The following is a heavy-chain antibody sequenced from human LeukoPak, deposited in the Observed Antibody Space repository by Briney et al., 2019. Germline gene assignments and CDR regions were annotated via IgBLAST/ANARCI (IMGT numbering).Heavy chain of an antibody. D-gene: IGHD4-11*01. J-gene: IGHJ6*03. CDR3: ARGRVSSSTWYSTYYYLFYMDF. V-gene: IGHV4-34*01. CDR2: INHSGST. Sequence: PSGTLSLTCAVYGGSFSGYYWSWIRQPPGKGLEWIGEINHSGSTNYNPSLKSRVTISVDTSKNQFSLKLSSVTAADTAVYYCARGRVSSSTWYSTYYYLFYMDFWGKGTTVTVSS. CDR1: GGSFSGYY.